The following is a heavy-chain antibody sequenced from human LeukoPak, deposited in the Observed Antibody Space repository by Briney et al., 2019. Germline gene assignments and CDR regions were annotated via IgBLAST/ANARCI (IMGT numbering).Heavy chain of an antibody. J-gene: IGHJ5*02. V-gene: IGHV4-59*01. CDR1: GGSISSYY. Sequence: SETLSLTCTVSGGSISSYYWSWIRQPPGKGLEWIGYIYYSGSTNYNPSLKSRVTISVDTSKYQFSLKLSSVTAADTAVYYCAREGGSYPNWFDPWGQGTLVTVSS. CDR2: IYYSGST. CDR3: AREGGSYPNWFDP. D-gene: IGHD1-26*01.